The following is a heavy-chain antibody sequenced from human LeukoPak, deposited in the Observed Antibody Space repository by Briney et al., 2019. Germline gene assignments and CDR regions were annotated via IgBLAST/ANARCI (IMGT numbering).Heavy chain of an antibody. D-gene: IGHD6-13*01. V-gene: IGHV1-69*13. CDR1: GGTFSSYA. Sequence: SVEVSCKASGGTFSSYAISWVRQAPGQGLEWMGGIIPIFGTANYAQKFQGRVTITADESTSTAYMELSSLRSEDTAVYYCFLSSSWYGIDYWGQGTLVAVSS. CDR3: FLSSSWYGIDY. CDR2: IIPIFGTA. J-gene: IGHJ4*02.